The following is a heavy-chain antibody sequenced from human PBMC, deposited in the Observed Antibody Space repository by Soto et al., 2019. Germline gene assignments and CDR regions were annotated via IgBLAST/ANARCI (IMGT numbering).Heavy chain of an antibody. Sequence: EVKLVESGGGLVQPGGSLRLSGTASGFTFSGFWMHWVRQAPGKGLVWVSRINGDGSVTNYADSVKGRFTITRDNAKNTLYLQMNRLRVEDTAVYYCVRVKETSGWGAFDYWGQGTLVTVSS. V-gene: IGHV3-74*01. CDR2: INGDGSVT. J-gene: IGHJ4*02. D-gene: IGHD6-19*01. CDR1: GFTFSGFW. CDR3: VRVKETSGWGAFDY.